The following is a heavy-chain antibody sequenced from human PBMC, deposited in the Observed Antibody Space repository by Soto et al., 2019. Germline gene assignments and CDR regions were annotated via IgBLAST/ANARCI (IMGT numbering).Heavy chain of an antibody. CDR2: IRPGGDST. CDR1: GFRFRTRA. Sequence: GGSLRLSCAASGFRFRTRAMSWVRQAPGKGLEWVASIRPGGDSTYYADSVKGRFAVSRDNSNVTLYLQMDSLRVADTAIYYCTTDEKGTRGAGGFDSWGQGTLVTVSS. V-gene: IGHV3-23*01. J-gene: IGHJ5*01. D-gene: IGHD1-7*01. CDR3: TTDEKGTRGAGGFDS.